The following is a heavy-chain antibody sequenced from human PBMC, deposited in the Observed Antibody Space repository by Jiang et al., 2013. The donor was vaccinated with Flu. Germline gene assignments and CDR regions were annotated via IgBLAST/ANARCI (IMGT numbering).Heavy chain of an antibody. CDR1: GYTFTSYY. D-gene: IGHD2-15*01. CDR3: ARAYCSGGSCYSGVDY. CDR2: INPSGGST. V-gene: IGHV1-46*01. J-gene: IGHJ4*02. Sequence: KASGYTFTSYYMHWVRQAPGQGLEWMGIINPSGGSTSYAQKFQGRVTMTRDTSTSTVYMELSSLRSEDTAVYYCARAYCSGGSCYSGVDYWGQGTLVTVSS.